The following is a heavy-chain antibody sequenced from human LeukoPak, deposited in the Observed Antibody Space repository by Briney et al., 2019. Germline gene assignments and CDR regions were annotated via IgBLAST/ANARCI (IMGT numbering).Heavy chain of an antibody. V-gene: IGHV4-4*02. D-gene: IGHD3-10*01. J-gene: IGHJ6*02. Sequence: SETLSLTCAVSGGSISSSYWWSWVRQSPEKGLEWIGEIYHGGITNYNPSLKSRVTISVDKSKNQFSLKVSSVTAADTGVYYCARDRGYSSGPSTGMDVWGQGTTVIVSS. CDR2: IYHGGIT. CDR3: ARDRGYSSGPSTGMDV. CDR1: GGSISSSYW.